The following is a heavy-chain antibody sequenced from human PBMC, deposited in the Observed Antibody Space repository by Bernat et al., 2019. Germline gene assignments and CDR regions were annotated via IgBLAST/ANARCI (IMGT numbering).Heavy chain of an antibody. D-gene: IGHD2-21*02. Sequence: EVQLVESGGGLVKPGGSLRLSCAASGFTFSSYSMNWVRQAPGKGLEWVAYISSSSSYIYYADSVKGRVTISRDNAKNSLYLQMNNLRAEDTGVYYWAGSQSSGDCDDDFDFWGQGTMVTVSS. CDR3: AGSQSSGDCDDDFDF. CDR2: ISSSSSYI. CDR1: GFTFSSYS. V-gene: IGHV3-21*05. J-gene: IGHJ3*01.